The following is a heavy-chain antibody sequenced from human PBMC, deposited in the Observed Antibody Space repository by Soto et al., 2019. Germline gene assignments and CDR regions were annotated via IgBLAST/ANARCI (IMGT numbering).Heavy chain of an antibody. Sequence: EVQLVESGGGLVKPGGSLRLSCAASGFTFSGSAVHWVRQASGKGLEWIGRIKNKANNYVTAYAESVKGRFTVSRDDSKNTAYLQMDSLKTEDTAMYYCTRLEGHSFGFDYWGQGTLVTVSS. J-gene: IGHJ4*02. D-gene: IGHD3-3*01. V-gene: IGHV3-73*01. CDR2: IKNKANNYVT. CDR1: GFTFSGSA. CDR3: TRLEGHSFGFDY.